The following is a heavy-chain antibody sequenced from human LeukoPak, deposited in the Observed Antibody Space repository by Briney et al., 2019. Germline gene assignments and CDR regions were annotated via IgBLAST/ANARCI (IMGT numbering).Heavy chain of an antibody. J-gene: IGHJ5*02. CDR3: AGRGIEHS. Sequence: GGSLRLSCAASGFTFSAYAMTWLRQSPGKGLEDVSALNNKDGSRYYEDSVQGSFKISRDNSENTLYLRVHSVRAEDTGVYYCAGRGIEHSWGEGSMVTVSS. V-gene: IGHV3-23*01. CDR2: LNNKDGSR. D-gene: IGHD6-13*01. CDR1: GFTFSAYA.